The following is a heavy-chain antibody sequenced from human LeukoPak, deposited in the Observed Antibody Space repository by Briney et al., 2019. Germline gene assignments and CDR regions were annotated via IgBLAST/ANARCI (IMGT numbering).Heavy chain of an antibody. V-gene: IGHV3-74*01. Sequence: GGSLRLSCAASGFTFSRCWMHWVRQAPGKGLVWVSRINTDGRTITYADSVKGRFTISRDNAKNTLYLQTNSLRAEDTAVYYCVRSAFLTTEFYFDYWGHGTLVTVSS. CDR3: VRSAFLTTEFYFDY. CDR1: GFTFSRCW. D-gene: IGHD4-11*01. J-gene: IGHJ4*01. CDR2: INTDGRTI.